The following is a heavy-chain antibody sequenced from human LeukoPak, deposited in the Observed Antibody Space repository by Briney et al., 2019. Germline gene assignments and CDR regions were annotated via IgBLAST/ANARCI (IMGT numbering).Heavy chain of an antibody. CDR1: GFTFSGSS. V-gene: IGHV3-73*01. D-gene: IGHD3-3*01. CDR2: IRGKPNSYAT. CDR3: TSNDFWSTY. Sequence: GGSLRLSCAASGFTFSGSSLQWVRQASGKGLEWLGRIRGKPNSYATAYAASVKSRFTISRDDSKNTAYLQMNSLKTEDTAVYYCTSNDFWSTYWGQGTLVPVSS. J-gene: IGHJ4*02.